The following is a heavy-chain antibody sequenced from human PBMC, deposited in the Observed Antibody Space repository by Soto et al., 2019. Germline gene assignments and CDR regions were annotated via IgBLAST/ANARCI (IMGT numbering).Heavy chain of an antibody. CDR2: IYYSGST. J-gene: IGHJ4*02. CDR3: ARVGSSSGEFDY. V-gene: IGHV4-30-4*01. D-gene: IGHD6-6*01. Sequence: SETVSLTFTVSGGSISSGDYYRSWIRQPPGKGLEWIGYIYYSGSTYYNPSLKSRVTISVDTSKNQFSLKLSSVTAADTAVYYCARVGSSSGEFDYLSQGTLATVAS. CDR1: GGSISSGDYY.